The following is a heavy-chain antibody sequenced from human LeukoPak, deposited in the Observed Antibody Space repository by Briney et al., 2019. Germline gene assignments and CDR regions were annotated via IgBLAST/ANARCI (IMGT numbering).Heavy chain of an antibody. CDR2: IIPIFGTA. D-gene: IGHD2-15*01. Sequence: SVKVSCKASGGTFSSYAISWVRQAPGQGLEWMGRIIPIFGTANYAQKFQGRVTITTDESTSTAYMELSSLRSEDTAVYYCARGGYCSGGSCSPYYFDYWGQGTLVTVSS. CDR3: ARGGYCSGGSCSPYYFDY. V-gene: IGHV1-69*05. J-gene: IGHJ4*02. CDR1: GGTFSSYA.